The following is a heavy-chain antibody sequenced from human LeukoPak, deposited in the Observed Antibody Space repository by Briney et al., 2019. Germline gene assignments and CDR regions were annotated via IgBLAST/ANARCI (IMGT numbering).Heavy chain of an antibody. CDR3: AKRASYYYDSSGYSNYFDY. V-gene: IGHV3-30*18. Sequence: GGSLRLSCAASGFTFSSYGMHWVRQAPGKGLGWVAVISYDGSNKYYADSVKGRFTISRDNSKNTLYLQMNSLRAEDTAVYYCAKRASYYYDSSGYSNYFDYWGQGTLVTVSS. J-gene: IGHJ4*02. D-gene: IGHD3-22*01. CDR2: ISYDGSNK. CDR1: GFTFSSYG.